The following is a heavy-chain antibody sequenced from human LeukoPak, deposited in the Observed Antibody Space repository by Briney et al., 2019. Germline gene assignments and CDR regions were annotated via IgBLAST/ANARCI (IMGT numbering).Heavy chain of an antibody. V-gene: IGHV4-31*03. CDR1: GGSISSGNYF. D-gene: IGHD1-26*01. CDR2: IYHSGST. Sequence: PSQTLSLTCTVSGGSISSGNYFWSWIRQHPGKGLEWIGYIYHSGSTYYNPSLKSRVTISVDTSKNQFSLKLSSVTAADTAVYYCARGSGSSYFDLWGQGTLVTVSS. J-gene: IGHJ4*02. CDR3: ARGSGSSYFDL.